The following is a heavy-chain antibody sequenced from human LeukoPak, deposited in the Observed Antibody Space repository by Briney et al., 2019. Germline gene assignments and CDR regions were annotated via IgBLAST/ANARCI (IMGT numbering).Heavy chain of an antibody. V-gene: IGHV3-49*04. J-gene: IGHJ4*02. D-gene: IGHD1-26*01. CDR3: TRVTQWELLPLDY. Sequence: GGSLRLSCADSGFTFSSHWMNWVRQAPGKGLEWVGFIRSKAYGGTTEYAASVKGRFTISRDDSKSIAYLQMNSLKTEDTAVYYCTRVTQWELLPLDYWGQGTLVTVSS. CDR1: GFTFSSHW. CDR2: IRSKAYGGTT.